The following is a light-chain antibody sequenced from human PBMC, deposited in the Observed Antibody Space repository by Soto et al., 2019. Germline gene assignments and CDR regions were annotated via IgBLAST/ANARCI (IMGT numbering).Light chain of an antibody. CDR2: GVS. Sequence: EIVLTQSPGTLSLSPGERATLSCRPSQNISNSYLAWYQQRPGQAPRLLIYGVSSRATGIPDKFNGSGSGTDFTLTISRLEPEDFAVYYCQQYGGSSTWTFGQGTKVEIK. V-gene: IGKV3-20*01. CDR1: QNISNSY. CDR3: QQYGGSSTWT. J-gene: IGKJ1*01.